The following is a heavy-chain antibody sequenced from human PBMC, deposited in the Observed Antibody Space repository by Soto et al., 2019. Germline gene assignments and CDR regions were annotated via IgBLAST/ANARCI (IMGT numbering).Heavy chain of an antibody. V-gene: IGHV4-39*01. D-gene: IGHD4-17*01. CDR1: GGSISSSSHY. CDR3: ARYPTGLTWFDP. CDR2: VFYDGGT. J-gene: IGHJ5*02. Sequence: SETLSLTCTVSGGSISSSSHYWGWIRQPPGGGLEWVGSVFYDGGTFYNSSLRSRITISVDTSKNQFSLRLSSVTAVDTAVYYCARYPTGLTWFDPWGQGTLVTVSS.